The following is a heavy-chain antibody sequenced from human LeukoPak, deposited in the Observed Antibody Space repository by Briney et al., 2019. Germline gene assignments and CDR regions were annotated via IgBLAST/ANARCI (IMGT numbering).Heavy chain of an antibody. D-gene: IGHD1-14*01. Sequence: GGSLRLSCAAFGFTFSTYEMNWVRQAPGKGLEWVSYISSSSSTIYYADSVKGRFTISRDNAKNSLYLQMNSLRAEDTALYYCARAPEGYYYYYYMDVWGKGTTVTVSS. V-gene: IGHV3-48*03. J-gene: IGHJ6*03. CDR1: GFTFSTYE. CDR2: ISSSSSTI. CDR3: ARAPEGYYYYYYMDV.